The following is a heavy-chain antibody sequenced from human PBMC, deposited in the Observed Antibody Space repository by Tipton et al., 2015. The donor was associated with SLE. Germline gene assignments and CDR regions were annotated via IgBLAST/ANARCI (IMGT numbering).Heavy chain of an antibody. D-gene: IGHD3-3*01. J-gene: IGHJ5*02. CDR2: ISAGGGAT. V-gene: IGHV3-23*01. CDR3: AKDGGAVFGVGNWFDP. CDR1: GFTFNDYA. Sequence: GSLRLSCAASGFTFNDYALHWVRQAPGKGLEWVSTISAGGGATYYAASVKGRFTISRDNSENTLYLQMNSLRAEDTAVYYCAKDGGAVFGVGNWFDPWGQGTLVTVPS.